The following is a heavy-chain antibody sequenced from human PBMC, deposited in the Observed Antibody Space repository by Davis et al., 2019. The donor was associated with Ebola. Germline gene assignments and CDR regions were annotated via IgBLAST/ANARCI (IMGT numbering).Heavy chain of an antibody. J-gene: IGHJ5*02. V-gene: IGHV4-59*02. Sequence: ESLKISCAASGFTVSSNHMSWIRQPPGKGLEWIGYIYYSGSTNYNPSLKSRVTISVDTSKNQFSLKLTSVTAADTAVYYCARYNWNFGGFDPWGQGTLVIVSS. CDR2: IYYSGST. D-gene: IGHD1-20*01. CDR3: ARYNWNFGGFDP. CDR1: GFTVSSNH.